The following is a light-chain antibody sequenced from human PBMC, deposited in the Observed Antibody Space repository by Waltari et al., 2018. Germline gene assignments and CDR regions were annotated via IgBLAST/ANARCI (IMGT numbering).Light chain of an antibody. J-gene: IGKJ1*01. V-gene: IGKV2-30*02. Sequence: DVVMTQSPLSLPVTVGQPASISCRSSQSLVHSDGDTFLNWFHQRPGQSPRRLMYRVSNRDSGVPDRFSGSGSGTDFTLKISRVEAEDVGVYFCMQGTHWPFTFGQGTKVEIK. CDR3: MQGTHWPFT. CDR2: RVS. CDR1: QSLVHSDGDTF.